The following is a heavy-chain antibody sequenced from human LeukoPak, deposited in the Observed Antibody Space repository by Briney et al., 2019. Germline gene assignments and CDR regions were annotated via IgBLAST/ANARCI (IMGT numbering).Heavy chain of an antibody. Sequence: GESLKISCKGSGYSFTSYWIGWVRQMPGKGLEWMGIIYPGDSDTRYSPSFQGQVTISADKSISTAYLQWSSLKASDTAMYYCARELDHCSSTSCYNQNYYYYGMDVWGQGTTVTVSS. CDR3: ARELDHCSSTSCYNQNYYYYGMDV. J-gene: IGHJ6*02. D-gene: IGHD2-2*02. CDR2: IYPGDSDT. CDR1: GYSFTSYW. V-gene: IGHV5-51*01.